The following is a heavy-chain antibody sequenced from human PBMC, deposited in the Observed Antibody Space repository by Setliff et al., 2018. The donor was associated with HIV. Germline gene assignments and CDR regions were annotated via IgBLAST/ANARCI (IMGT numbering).Heavy chain of an antibody. V-gene: IGHV3-21*05. CDR1: GFTFSSYS. D-gene: IGHD3-22*01. CDR3: ARPNYYDSSGSFDY. J-gene: IGHJ4*02. CDR2: ISKSGDYS. Sequence: PGGSLRLSCAASGFTFSSYSMNWVRQAPGKGLEWVSYISKSGDYSNYADSVRGRFTISRDNAKNSLYLQMSSLRAEDTAVYYCARPNYYDSSGSFDYWGQGTLVTVSS.